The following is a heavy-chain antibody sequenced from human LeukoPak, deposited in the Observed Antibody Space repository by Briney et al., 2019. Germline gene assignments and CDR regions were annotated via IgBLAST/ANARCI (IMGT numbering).Heavy chain of an antibody. J-gene: IGHJ3*02. Sequence: ASVKVSCKASGYPFRDYQMHWVRQAPGQGLEWMGWINPNTGGTNYAQKFQGRVTMTRDTSISTAYMELSRLRSDDTAVYYCAKTRVGIRGVYPTGAFDIWGQGTMVTVSS. D-gene: IGHD3-10*01. CDR2: INPNTGGT. CDR1: GYPFRDYQ. V-gene: IGHV1-2*02. CDR3: AKTRVGIRGVYPTGAFDI.